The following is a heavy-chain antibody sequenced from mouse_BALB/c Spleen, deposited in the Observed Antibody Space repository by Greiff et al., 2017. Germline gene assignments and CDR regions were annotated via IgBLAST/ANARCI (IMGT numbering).Heavy chain of an antibody. J-gene: IGHJ3*01. D-gene: IGHD2-1*01. CDR1: GFAFSSYD. CDR2: ISSGGGST. CDR3: ARQGYGNYAWFAY. V-gene: IGHV5-12-1*01. Sequence: DVMLVESGGGLVKPGGSLKLSCAASGFAFSSYDMSWVRQTPEKRLEWVAYISSGGGSTYYPDTVKGRFTISRDNAKNTLYLQMSSLKSEDTAMYYCARQGYGNYAWFAYWGQGTLVTVSA.